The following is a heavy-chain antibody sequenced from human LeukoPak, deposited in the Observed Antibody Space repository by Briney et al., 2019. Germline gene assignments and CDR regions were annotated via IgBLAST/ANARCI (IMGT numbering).Heavy chain of an antibody. D-gene: IGHD5-24*01. CDR1: GGSFSGYY. J-gene: IGHJ4*02. CDR2: INHSGST. V-gene: IGHV4-34*01. CDR3: ATSGYNYVLGAFLYFDY. Sequence: PSETLSLTCAVYGGSFSGYYWSWIRQPPGKGLEWIGEINHSGSTNYNPSLKSRVTISVDTSKNQFSLKLSSVTAADTAVYYCATSGYNYVLGAFLYFDYWGQGTLVTVS.